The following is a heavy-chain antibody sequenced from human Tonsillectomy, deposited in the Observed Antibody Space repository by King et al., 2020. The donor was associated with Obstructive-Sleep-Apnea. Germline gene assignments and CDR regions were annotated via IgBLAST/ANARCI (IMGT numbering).Heavy chain of an antibody. J-gene: IGHJ3*02. V-gene: IGHV4-31*03. CDR3: ARDGSGSSGVFDI. CDR2: IHHIGST. CDR1: GGSISSGGYY. D-gene: IGHD3-10*01. Sequence: VQLQESGPGLVKPSQTLSLTCTVSGGSISSGGYYWSWIRQHPGKGLEWIGYIHHIGSTYYNPSLKSRVTISIDTSKNRFSLKLTSVIAADTAVYYCARDGSGSSGVFDIWGQGTMVIVSS.